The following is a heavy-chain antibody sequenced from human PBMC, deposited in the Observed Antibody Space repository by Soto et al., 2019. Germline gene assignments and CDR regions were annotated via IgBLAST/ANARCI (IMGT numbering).Heavy chain of an antibody. J-gene: IGHJ4*02. CDR3: ARDKSSSPSDD. CDR1: GFTFSSYS. CDR2: ISSSSSYI. Sequence: GGSLRLSCAASGFTFSSYSMNWVRQAPGKGLEWVSSISSSSSYIYYADSVKGRFTISRDNAKNSLYLQMNSLRAEDTAVYYCARDKSSSPSDDWGQGTLVTVSS. V-gene: IGHV3-21*01.